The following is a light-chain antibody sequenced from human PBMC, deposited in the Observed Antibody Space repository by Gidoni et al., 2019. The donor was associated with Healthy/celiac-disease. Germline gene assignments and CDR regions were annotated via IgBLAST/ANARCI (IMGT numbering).Light chain of an antibody. Sequence: DIVMTQSPDSLAVSLGEGAIINCKSSKSVFYSSNNKNYLAWYQQKPGQPPKLRIYWAYTRESGFPDRFSGSGSGTDFTLTISSLQAEVVAVYYCQQYYSTPLTFGGXTKVEIK. CDR1: KSVFYSSNNKNY. CDR2: WAY. V-gene: IGKV4-1*01. CDR3: QQYYSTPLT. J-gene: IGKJ4*01.